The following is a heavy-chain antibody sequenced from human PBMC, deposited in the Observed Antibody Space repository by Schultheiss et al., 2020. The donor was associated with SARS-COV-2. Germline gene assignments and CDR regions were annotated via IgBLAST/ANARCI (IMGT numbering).Heavy chain of an antibody. J-gene: IGHJ4*02. CDR3: ASVGHY. CDR1: GFTFSDYY. CDR2: IYTSGST. D-gene: IGHD1-26*01. V-gene: IGHV4-59*10. Sequence: GSLRLSCAASGFTFSDYYMSWIRQAPGKGLEWIGSIYTSGSTNYNPSLKSRVTISVDTSKNQFSLKLSSVTAADTAVYYCASVGHYWGQGTLVTVSS.